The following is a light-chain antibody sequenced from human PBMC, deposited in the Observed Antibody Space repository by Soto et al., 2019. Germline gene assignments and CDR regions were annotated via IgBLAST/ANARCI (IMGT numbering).Light chain of an antibody. CDR1: QSVSSSY. CDR2: GAS. Sequence: EVVLTRSPGTLSLSPGERATLACRASQSVSSSYLAWYQQKPGQAPRLLIYGASSRATGIPDRFSGSGSGTDFTLTISRLEPEDFAVYYCQQYGSSPLTFGQGTKV. V-gene: IGKV3-20*01. CDR3: QQYGSSPLT. J-gene: IGKJ1*01.